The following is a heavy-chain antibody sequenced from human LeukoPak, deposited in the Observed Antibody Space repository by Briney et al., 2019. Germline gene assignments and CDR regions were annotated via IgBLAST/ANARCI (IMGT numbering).Heavy chain of an antibody. CDR2: ISYDGSNK. Sequence: GGSLRLSCAASGFTFSSYAMHWVRQAPGKGLEWVAVISYDGSNKYYADSVKGRFTISRDNSKNTLYLQMNSLRAEDTAVYYCAREMYRCSSTSCYNSGVSNYGMDVWGQGTTVTVSS. V-gene: IGHV3-30-3*01. CDR3: AREMYRCSSTSCYNSGVSNYGMDV. CDR1: GFTFSSYA. J-gene: IGHJ6*02. D-gene: IGHD2-2*02.